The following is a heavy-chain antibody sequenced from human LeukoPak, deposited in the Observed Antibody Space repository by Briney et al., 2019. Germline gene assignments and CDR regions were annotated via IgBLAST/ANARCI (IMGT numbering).Heavy chain of an antibody. V-gene: IGHV4-59*01. CDR1: TDSFSSNY. Sequence: SETLSLTCAVSTDSFSSNYWTWIRQPPGKGLEWIGYISYIGSTNYNPSLKSRVTISIDTSKNQFSLKLSSGTAADTAVYYCSRDLVTVTKGFDIWGQGTMVSVSS. D-gene: IGHD4-17*01. CDR3: SRDLVTVTKGFDI. CDR2: ISYIGST. J-gene: IGHJ3*02.